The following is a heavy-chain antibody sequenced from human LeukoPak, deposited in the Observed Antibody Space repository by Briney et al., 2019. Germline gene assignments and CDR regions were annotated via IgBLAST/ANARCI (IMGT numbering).Heavy chain of an antibody. V-gene: IGHV3-30*18. D-gene: IGHD3-16*01. Sequence: GGSLRLSCAASGFTFSSYGMHWVRQAPGKGLEWVAVISYDGSNKYYADSVKGRFTISRDNSKNTLYLQMNSLRAEDTAVYYCAKDTGGGYYYYYYMDVWGKGTTVTVSS. J-gene: IGHJ6*03. CDR3: AKDTGGGYYYYYYMDV. CDR1: GFTFSSYG. CDR2: ISYDGSNK.